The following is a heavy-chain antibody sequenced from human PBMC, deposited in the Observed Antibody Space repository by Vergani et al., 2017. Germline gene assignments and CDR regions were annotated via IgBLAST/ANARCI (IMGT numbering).Heavy chain of an antibody. V-gene: IGHV3-30*04. CDR2: ISYDGSNK. D-gene: IGHD1-26*01. Sequence: VQLVESGGGLVQPGRSLRLSCTASGFTFSSYAMHWVRQAPGKGLEWVAVISYDGSNKYYADSVKGRFTISRDNSKNTLYLQMNSLRAEDTAVYYCARDFKELTEYLYYYYYMDVWGKGTTVTVSS. CDR3: ARDFKELTEYLYYYYYMDV. CDR1: GFTFSSYA. J-gene: IGHJ6*03.